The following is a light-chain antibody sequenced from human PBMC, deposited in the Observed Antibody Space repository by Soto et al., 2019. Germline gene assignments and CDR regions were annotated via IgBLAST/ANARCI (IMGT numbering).Light chain of an antibody. CDR1: KSISSY. CDR3: QQSYSTLALT. J-gene: IGKJ4*01. Sequence: DIQMPQSPSPLSAPVGARATITCRASKSISSYLNWYQKKSGKAPKFLIYAAPSLQSGVQPRFSGSGSGTDFNLTISSLQPEDFATYYCQQSYSTLALTFGGGTKVDIK. CDR2: AAP. V-gene: IGKV1-39*01.